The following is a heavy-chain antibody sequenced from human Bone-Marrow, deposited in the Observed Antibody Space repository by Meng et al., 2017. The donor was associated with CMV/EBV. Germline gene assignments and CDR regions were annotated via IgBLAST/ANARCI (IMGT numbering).Heavy chain of an antibody. CDR2: MNPNSGNT. CDR3: ARGPEGTPSTIFGVVISIYYYYGMDV. CDR1: GYTCTSYD. Sequence: ASVQVFCKASGYTCTSYDIKWVRQATAQGLEWMGWMNPNSGNTVYAQKFQGRVTMTRNTSISTAYLELSSLRSEDTAVYYCARGPEGTPSTIFGVVISIYYYYGMDVWGQGTTVTVSS. J-gene: IGHJ6*02. V-gene: IGHV1-8*01. D-gene: IGHD3-3*01.